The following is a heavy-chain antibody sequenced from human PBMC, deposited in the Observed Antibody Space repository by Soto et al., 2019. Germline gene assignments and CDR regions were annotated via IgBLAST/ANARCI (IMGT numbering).Heavy chain of an antibody. V-gene: IGHV4-38-2*02. Sequence: SETLSLTCTVSGSSGSYWGWVRQPPGKGLEWIGTIFLSGSSYYSPSLRSRVTISLDSSKNQFSLRLNSVSAADTAVYYCATSLSKQRPFDSWGHGTLVTVSS. CDR2: IFLSGSS. CDR3: ATSLSKQRPFDS. CDR1: GSSGSY. J-gene: IGHJ4*01.